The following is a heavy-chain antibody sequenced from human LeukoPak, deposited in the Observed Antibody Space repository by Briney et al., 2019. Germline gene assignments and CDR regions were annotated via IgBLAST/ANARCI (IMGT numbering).Heavy chain of an antibody. V-gene: IGHV1-46*01. CDR2: INPSGGST. D-gene: IGHD6-6*01. CDR1: GYTFTSYY. J-gene: IGHJ6*02. Sequence: ASVKVSCKASGYTFTSYYMHWVRQAPGQGLEWMGIINPSGGSTSYAQKFQGRVTTTRDTSTSTVYMELSSLRSEDTAVYYCARMGSSSWYYYYGMDVWGQGTTVTVSS. CDR3: ARMGSSSWYYYYGMDV.